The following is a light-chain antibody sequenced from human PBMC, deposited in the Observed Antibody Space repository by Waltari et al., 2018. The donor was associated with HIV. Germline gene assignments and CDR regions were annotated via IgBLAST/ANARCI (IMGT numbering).Light chain of an antibody. CDR2: DDN. V-gene: IGLV3-21*02. CDR1: NFASYS. J-gene: IGLJ3*02. CDR3: QVWESNSDHLV. Sequence: SYVLTQPPSVSVAPGHPARITCGGNNFASYSPQCYQQYAGQPSVLVVYDDNGRPSAIPERFSGSNSGSTATLSISRVETGDEADYYCQVWESNSDHLVFGGGTKLTVL.